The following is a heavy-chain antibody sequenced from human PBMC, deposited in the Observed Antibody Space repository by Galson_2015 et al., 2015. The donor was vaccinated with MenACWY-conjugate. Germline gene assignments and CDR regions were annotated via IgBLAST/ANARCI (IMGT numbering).Heavy chain of an antibody. D-gene: IGHD3-22*01. V-gene: IGHV3-23*01. CDR3: ANDRGYYDSSGYLVYFDY. Sequence: LRLSCAASGFTFSNFWMSWVRQAPGKGLEWVSAISGSGGSTYYADSVKGRFTISRDNSKNTLYLQMNSLRAEDTAVYYCANDRGYYDSSGYLVYFDYWGQGTLVTVSS. CDR2: ISGSGGST. CDR1: GFTFSNFW. J-gene: IGHJ4*02.